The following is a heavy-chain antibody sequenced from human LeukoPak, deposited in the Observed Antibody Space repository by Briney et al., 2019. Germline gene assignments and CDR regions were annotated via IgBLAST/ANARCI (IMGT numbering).Heavy chain of an antibody. D-gene: IGHD2-15*01. CDR2: IKQDGSEK. CDR3: ARERTLTALDV. Sequence: GGFLRLSCIDAGFTFSSYRLSWVRQAPGKGLEWVANIKQDGSEKYYVDSVKGRFTISRDNAKNSLYLQMNSLRAEDTAVYYCARERTLTALDVWGQGTTVTVSS. CDR1: GFTFSSYR. J-gene: IGHJ6*02. V-gene: IGHV3-7*01.